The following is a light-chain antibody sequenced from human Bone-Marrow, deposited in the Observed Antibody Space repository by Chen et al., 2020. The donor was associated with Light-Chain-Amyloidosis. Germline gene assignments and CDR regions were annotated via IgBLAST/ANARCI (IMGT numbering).Light chain of an antibody. CDR2: EVT. J-gene: IGLJ1*01. Sequence: QSALTQPSSVSGSPVQSSTISSTGTSSDVGGDNHVSWYQQHPDKAPKLMIYEVTNRPSWVPDRFSGSKSDNTASLTISGLQTEDEADYFCSSYTITNTLVFGSGTRVTVL. V-gene: IGLV2-14*01. CDR1: SSDVGGDNH. CDR3: SSYTITNTLV.